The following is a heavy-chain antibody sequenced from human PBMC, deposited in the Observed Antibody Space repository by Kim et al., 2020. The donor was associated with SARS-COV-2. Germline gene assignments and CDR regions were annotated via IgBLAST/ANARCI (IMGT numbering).Heavy chain of an antibody. Sequence: YAESVKGRFTTYRDNSKNTVDLKRGSLRPEDTAIYYCARVLGGSIYFDSWGQGALVTVSS. CDR3: ARVLGGSIYFDS. D-gene: IGHD3-10*01. J-gene: IGHJ4*02. V-gene: IGHV3-64*02.